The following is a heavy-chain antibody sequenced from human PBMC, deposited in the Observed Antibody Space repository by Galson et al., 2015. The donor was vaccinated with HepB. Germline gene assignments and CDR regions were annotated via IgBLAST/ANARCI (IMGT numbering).Heavy chain of an antibody. Sequence: SVKVSCKASGGTFSSYAISWVRQAPGQGLEWMGGIIPIFGTANYAQKFQGRVTITADESTSTAYMELSSLRSEDTAVYYCARTDCSSTSCWSPNYYYYMDVWGKGTTVTVSS. J-gene: IGHJ6*03. V-gene: IGHV1-69*13. CDR3: ARTDCSSTSCWSPNYYYYMDV. CDR2: IIPIFGTA. D-gene: IGHD2-2*01. CDR1: GGTFSSYA.